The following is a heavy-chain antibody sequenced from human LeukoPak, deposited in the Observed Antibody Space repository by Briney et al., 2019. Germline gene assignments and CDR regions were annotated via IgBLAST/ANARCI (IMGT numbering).Heavy chain of an antibody. Sequence: SKTLSLTCTVSGGSISSGSYYWSWIRQPAGKGLEWIGRIYTSGSTNYNPSLKSRVTISVDTSKNQFSLKLSSVTAADTAVYYCARGTIAARRPFDYWGQGTLVTVSS. CDR2: IYTSGST. V-gene: IGHV4-61*02. J-gene: IGHJ4*02. CDR3: ARGTIAARRPFDY. CDR1: GGSISSGSYY. D-gene: IGHD6-6*01.